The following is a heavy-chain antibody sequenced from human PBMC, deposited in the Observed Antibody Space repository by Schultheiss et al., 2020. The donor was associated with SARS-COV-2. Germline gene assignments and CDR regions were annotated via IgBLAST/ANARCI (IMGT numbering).Heavy chain of an antibody. CDR1: GFTFSNAW. CDR2: ISGSGGST. Sequence: GGSLRLSCAASGFTFSNAWMSWVRQAPGKGLEWVSAISGSGGSTYYADSVKGRFTISRDNSKNTLYLQMNSLRAEDTAVYYCAKVSDCGGDCYLDYWGQGTLVTVSS. V-gene: IGHV3-23*01. D-gene: IGHD2-21*02. CDR3: AKVSDCGGDCYLDY. J-gene: IGHJ4*02.